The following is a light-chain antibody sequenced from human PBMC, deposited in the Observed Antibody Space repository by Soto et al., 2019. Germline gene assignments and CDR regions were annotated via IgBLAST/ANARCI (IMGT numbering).Light chain of an antibody. CDR3: SSYTSSNTFYV. J-gene: IGLJ1*01. CDR2: QVS. CDR1: SSDVGGYYY. Sequence: QSVLTQPASVSGSPGQSITISCTGTSSDVGGYYYVSWYQHHPGKAPKLMIYQVSSRPSGVSNRFSGSKSGNTASLTISGLQAEDEADYYCSSYTSSNTFYVFGTGTKV. V-gene: IGLV2-14*01.